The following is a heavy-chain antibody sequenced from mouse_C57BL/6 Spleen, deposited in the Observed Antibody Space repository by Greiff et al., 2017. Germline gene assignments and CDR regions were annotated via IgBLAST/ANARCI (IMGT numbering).Heavy chain of an antibody. CDR2: IRSKSNNYAT. D-gene: IGHD2-4*01. CDR1: GFSFNTYA. Sequence: EVKLMESGGGLVQPKGSLTLSCAASGFSFNTYAVNWVRQAPGKGLEWVARIRSKSNNYATYYSDSVKDRFTISRDDSESMLYLQMNNLKTEDTAMYYCVRHDWSYWGQGTTLTVSA. V-gene: IGHV10-1*01. CDR3: VRHDWSY. J-gene: IGHJ2*01.